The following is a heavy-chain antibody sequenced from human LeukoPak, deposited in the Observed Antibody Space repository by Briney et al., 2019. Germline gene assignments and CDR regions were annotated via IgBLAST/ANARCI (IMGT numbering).Heavy chain of an antibody. CDR2: INQDGSGK. Sequence: GGPLRLSCAASGFHYCLQRMLWARKARGKALEWVANINQDGSGKWYVDSVKGRFTTSRDNAKNSLYLQMSSLRVEDTAVYYCAREGMATINFWGQGTLVTVSP. D-gene: IGHD5-12*01. CDR1: GFHYCLQR. V-gene: IGHV3-7*01. J-gene: IGHJ4*02. CDR3: AREGMATINF.